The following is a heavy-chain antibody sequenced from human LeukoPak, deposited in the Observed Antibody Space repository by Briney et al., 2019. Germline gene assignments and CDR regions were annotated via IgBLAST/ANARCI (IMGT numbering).Heavy chain of an antibody. V-gene: IGHV1-2*02. J-gene: IGHJ5*02. CDR3: ALIGDHAWFDP. CDR2: INPNSGGT. D-gene: IGHD3-10*01. Sequence: GASVKVSCKASGYTFSGYYIFWVRRAPGQGLEWMGWINPNSGGTNYAQEFQDRVTMTRDTSITTAYMELSTLRSDDTAVYYCALIGDHAWFDPWGQGTLVTVSS. CDR1: GYTFSGYY.